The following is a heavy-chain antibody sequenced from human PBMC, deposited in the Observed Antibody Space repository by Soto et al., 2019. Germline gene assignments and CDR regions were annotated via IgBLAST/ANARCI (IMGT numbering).Heavy chain of an antibody. CDR1: GGTFSSYT. CDR2: IIPILGIA. Sequence: QVQLVQSGAEVKKPGSSVKVSCKASGGTFSSYTISWVRQAPGQGLEWMGRIIPILGIANYAQKFQGRVTXXAXKXXSTAYMELSSLRSEDTAVYYCARYYYDSSGYYHDYWGQGTLVTVSS. D-gene: IGHD3-22*01. CDR3: ARYYYDSSGYYHDY. J-gene: IGHJ4*02. V-gene: IGHV1-69*02.